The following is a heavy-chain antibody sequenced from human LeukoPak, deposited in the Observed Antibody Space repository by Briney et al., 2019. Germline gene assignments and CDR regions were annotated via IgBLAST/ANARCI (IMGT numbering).Heavy chain of an antibody. D-gene: IGHD3-16*01. Sequence: PGGSLRLSCAASGFTFSSYGMHWVRQAPGKGLEWVAVISYDGSNEFYADSVKGRFTISRDNSKNTLYLQMNSLRAEDMAVYYCAKAISGFDFDYWGQGTLVTVSS. CDR3: AKAISGFDFDY. CDR2: ISYDGSNE. J-gene: IGHJ4*02. V-gene: IGHV3-30*18. CDR1: GFTFSSYG.